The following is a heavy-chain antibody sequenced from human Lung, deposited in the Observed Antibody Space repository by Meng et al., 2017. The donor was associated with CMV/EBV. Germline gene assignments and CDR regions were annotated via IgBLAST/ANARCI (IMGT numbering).Heavy chain of an antibody. CDR3: ARSMLEVNRYYYGMDV. D-gene: IGHD1-1*01. CDR1: GFTFSSFW. CDR2: IKQDESEI. Sequence: GESLKISCAASGFTFSSFWMAWVRQAPGKGLEWVGNIKQDESEIQYVGSVKGRFTITRENAKNSLFLQMNSLRAEDTAVYYCARSMLEVNRYYYGMDVWGEGTXVTVSS. J-gene: IGHJ6*04. V-gene: IGHV3-7*01.